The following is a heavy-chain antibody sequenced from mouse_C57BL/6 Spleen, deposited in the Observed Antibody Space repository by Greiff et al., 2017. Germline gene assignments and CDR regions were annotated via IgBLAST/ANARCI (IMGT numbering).Heavy chain of an antibody. D-gene: IGHD1-1*01. J-gene: IGHJ4*01. CDR1: GFTFSDYY. V-gene: IGHV5-16*01. CDR3: AREGGIYYGSSRYAMDY. Sequence: EVQLVESEGGLVQPGSSMKLSCTASGFTFSDYYMAWVRQVPEKGLEWVANINYDGSSTYYLDSLKSRFIISRDNAKNILYLQMSSLKSEDTATYYCAREGGIYYGSSRYAMDYWGQGTSVTVSS. CDR2: INYDGSST.